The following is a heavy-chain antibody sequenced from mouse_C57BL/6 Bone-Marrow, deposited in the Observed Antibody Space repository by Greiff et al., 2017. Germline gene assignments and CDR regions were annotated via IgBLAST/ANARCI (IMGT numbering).Heavy chain of an antibody. CDR1: GYTFTSYG. V-gene: IGHV1-81*01. D-gene: IGHD2-3*01. CDR3: ARKDIYDGYYGFAY. J-gene: IGHJ3*01. CDR2: IYPRSGNT. Sequence: VQLQQSGAELARPGASVKLSCKASGYTFTSYGISWVKQRTGQGLEWIGEIYPRSGNTYYNEKFMGKATLTADKSSSTAYMELRSLTSEDSAVYFCARKDIYDGYYGFAYWGQGTLVTVSA.